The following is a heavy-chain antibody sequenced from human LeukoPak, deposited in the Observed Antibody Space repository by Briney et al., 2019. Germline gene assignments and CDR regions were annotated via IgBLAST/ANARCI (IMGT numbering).Heavy chain of an antibody. D-gene: IGHD6-19*01. V-gene: IGHV4-4*07. CDR2: FHTSGST. J-gene: IGHJ4*02. CDR1: GGSISSYS. Sequence: SETLSLTCTVSGGSISSYSWNWIRQPAGKGLEWIGRFHTSGSTNYNPSLQSRVTMSVDTSKNQFSLKLSSVTAADTAVYYCARDQQWLLYLDYGGQGTLVTVSS. CDR3: ARDQQWLLYLDY.